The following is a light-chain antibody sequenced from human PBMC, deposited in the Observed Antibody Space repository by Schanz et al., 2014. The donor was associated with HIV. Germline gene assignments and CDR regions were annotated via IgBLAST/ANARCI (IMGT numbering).Light chain of an antibody. CDR2: DSR. V-gene: IGLV1-51*01. CDR1: SSSIGSNF. J-gene: IGLJ3*02. CDR3: GTWDSNLNDWL. Sequence: QSVLTQPPSVSAAPGQKVTISCSGSSSSIGSNFVSWYQQLPGTAPKLLIHDSRKRPSEIPDRFSGSKSGTSATLGITGLQTGDEADYYCGTWDSNLNDWLFGGGTKVTVL.